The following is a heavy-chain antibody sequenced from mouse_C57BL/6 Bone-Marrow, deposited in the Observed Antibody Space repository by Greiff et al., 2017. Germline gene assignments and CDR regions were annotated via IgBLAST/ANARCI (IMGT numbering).Heavy chain of an antibody. Sequence: VQLKQPGAELVKPGASVKLSCKASGYTFTSYWMQWVKQRPGQGLEWIGEIDPSDSYTNYNQKFKGKATLTVDTSSSTAYMQLSSLTSEDSAVYYCARYYDEDWFAYWGQGTLVTVSA. CDR2: IDPSDSYT. CDR1: GYTFTSYW. V-gene: IGHV1-50*01. J-gene: IGHJ3*01. CDR3: ARYYDEDWFAY. D-gene: IGHD2-4*01.